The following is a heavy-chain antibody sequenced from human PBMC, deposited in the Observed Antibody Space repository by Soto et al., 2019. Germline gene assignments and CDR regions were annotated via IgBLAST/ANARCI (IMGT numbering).Heavy chain of an antibody. D-gene: IGHD2-15*01. Sequence: GGSLRLSCAASGFTFSSYWMSWVRQAPGKGLEWVANIKQDGSEKYYVDSVKGRFTISRDNAKNSLYLQMNSLRAEDTAVYYCARDLFMVVAATGNFDYWGQGTLVTVSS. CDR2: IKQDGSEK. V-gene: IGHV3-7*01. CDR3: ARDLFMVVAATGNFDY. J-gene: IGHJ4*02. CDR1: GFTFSSYW.